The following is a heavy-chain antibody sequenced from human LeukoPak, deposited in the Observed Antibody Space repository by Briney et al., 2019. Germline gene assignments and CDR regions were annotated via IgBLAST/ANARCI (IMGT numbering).Heavy chain of an antibody. CDR3: AKAYCGGDCYSFDC. V-gene: IGHV3-23*01. CDR2: MSGSGGST. J-gene: IGHJ4*02. Sequence: PGGSLRLSCAASGFTFSNYAMSWVRQAPGKGLEWVSSMSGSGGSTYYADSVKGRFTISRDNSKNTVSVQMNSPRAEDTAIYYCAKAYCGGDCYSFDCWGQGTLVTVSS. D-gene: IGHD2-21*02. CDR1: GFTFSNYA.